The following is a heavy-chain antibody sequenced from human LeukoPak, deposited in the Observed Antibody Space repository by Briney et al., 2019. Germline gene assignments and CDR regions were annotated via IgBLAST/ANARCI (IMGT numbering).Heavy chain of an antibody. V-gene: IGHV3-53*01. D-gene: IGHD1-14*01. CDR1: GFTFSSYA. Sequence: GGSLRLSCAASGFTFSSYAMSWVRQAPGKGLEWVSVIYSGDSTYYADSVKGRFTISRDNSKNTLYLQMNSLRAEDTAVYYCARVTSYGLYFFDYWGQGTLVTVSS. CDR3: ARVTSYGLYFFDY. J-gene: IGHJ4*02. CDR2: IYSGDST.